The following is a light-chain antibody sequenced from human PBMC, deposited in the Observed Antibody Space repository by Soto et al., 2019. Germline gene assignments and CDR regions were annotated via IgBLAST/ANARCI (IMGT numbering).Light chain of an antibody. CDR2: RNN. CDR1: SSNIGSNY. V-gene: IGLV1-47*01. CDR3: AAWDDSLSANVV. Sequence: QSVLTQPPSASGTPGQRVTISCSGSSSNIGSNYVYWYQQLPGTAPKLLIYRNNQRPSGVPDRYSGPKSGTSTSLAISGLRYDDEADYYCAAWDDSLSANVVFGGGTKLTV. J-gene: IGLJ2*01.